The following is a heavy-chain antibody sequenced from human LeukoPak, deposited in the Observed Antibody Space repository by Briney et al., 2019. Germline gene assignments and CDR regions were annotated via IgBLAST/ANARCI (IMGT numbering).Heavy chain of an antibody. CDR3: ARQGYSSGWYIDY. Sequence: PSETLSLTCAVSGGSIGSGGYSWSWIRQPPGKGLEWIGYIYHSASTHYNPSLKSRVTISVDTSKNQFSLKLSSVTAADTAVYYCARQGYSSGWYIDYWGQGTLVTVSS. J-gene: IGHJ4*02. D-gene: IGHD6-19*01. V-gene: IGHV4-30-2*01. CDR2: IYHSAST. CDR1: GGSIGSGGYS.